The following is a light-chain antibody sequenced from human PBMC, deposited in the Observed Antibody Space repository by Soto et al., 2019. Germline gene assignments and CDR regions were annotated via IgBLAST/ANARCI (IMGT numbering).Light chain of an antibody. CDR2: DAS. J-gene: IGKJ1*01. CDR1: QSVSSD. V-gene: IGKV3D-15*01. CDR3: QHYNSYSEA. Sequence: EIVMTKYPATLSVSPGERATLSCRAIQSVSSDLAWYQHKPGQAPRLLIYDASNRATGIPARFSGSGSGTEFTLTISSLQPDDFATYYCQHYNSYSEAFGQGTKVDVK.